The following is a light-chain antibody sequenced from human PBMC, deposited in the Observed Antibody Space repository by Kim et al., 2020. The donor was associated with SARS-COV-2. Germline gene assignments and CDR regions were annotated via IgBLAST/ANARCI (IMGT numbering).Light chain of an antibody. V-gene: IGLV3-19*01. J-gene: IGLJ2*01. CDR3: NSRDSSGNHLRV. Sequence: LGQTVRITCQGDSRRSYYASWYQQKPGQAPVLVIYGKNNRPSGIPDRFSGSSSGNTASLTITGAQAEDEADYYCNSRDSSGNHLRVFGGGTQLTVL. CDR2: GKN. CDR1: SRRSYY.